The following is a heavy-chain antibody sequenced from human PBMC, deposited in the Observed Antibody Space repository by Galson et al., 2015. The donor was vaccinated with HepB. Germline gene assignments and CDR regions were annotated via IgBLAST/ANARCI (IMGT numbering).Heavy chain of an antibody. CDR3: AKDLEGGGYSGYDSATSGMDV. CDR2: ISGSGGST. D-gene: IGHD5-12*01. J-gene: IGHJ6*02. CDR1: GFTFSSYA. Sequence: SLRLSCAASGFTFSSYAMSWVRQAPGKGLEWVSAISGSGGSTYYADSVKGRFTISRDNSKNTLYLQMNSLRAEDTAVYYCAKDLEGGGYSGYDSATSGMDVWGQGTTVTVSS. V-gene: IGHV3-23*01.